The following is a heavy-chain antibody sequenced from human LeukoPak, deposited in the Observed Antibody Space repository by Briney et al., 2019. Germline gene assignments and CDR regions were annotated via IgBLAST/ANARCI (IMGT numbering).Heavy chain of an antibody. Sequence: ASVKVSCKASGGTFSSYAISWVRQAPGQGLEWMGRIIPILGIANYAQKFQGRVTITADKSTSTAYMELSSLRSEDTAVYYCARAPGIAVAGIEAKDAFDIWGQGTMVTVSS. D-gene: IGHD6-19*01. CDR1: GGTFSSYA. CDR3: ARAPGIAVAGIEAKDAFDI. V-gene: IGHV1-69*04. J-gene: IGHJ3*02. CDR2: IIPILGIA.